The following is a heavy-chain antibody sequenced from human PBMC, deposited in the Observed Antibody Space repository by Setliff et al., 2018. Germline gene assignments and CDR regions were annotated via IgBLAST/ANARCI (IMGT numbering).Heavy chain of an antibody. CDR3: ARLPRTVTHFDY. J-gene: IGHJ4*02. D-gene: IGHD4-17*01. CDR1: GGSISSGSYY. V-gene: IGHV4-61*02. Sequence: PSETLSLTCTVSGGSISSGSYYWSWIRQPAGKGLEWIGRIYTSGSSNYNPSLQSRVSISVDTSKNQLSLKLDSLTAADTAVYFCARLPRTVTHFDYWGQGALVTVSS. CDR2: IYTSGSS.